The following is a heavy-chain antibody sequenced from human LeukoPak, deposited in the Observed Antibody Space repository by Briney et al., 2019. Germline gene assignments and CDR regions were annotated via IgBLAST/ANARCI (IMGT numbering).Heavy chain of an antibody. V-gene: IGHV3-30*01. Sequence: PGRSQRLSCAASGFTFTDYAMYWVRQAPGKGLEWVALTSYDGSRTDYADSVKGRFTISRDNSRNTLYLQMNSLRAEDTAVYYCARAQALYSGSYYEYFDYWGQGTLVTVSS. CDR1: GFTFTDYA. D-gene: IGHD1-26*01. CDR2: TSYDGSRT. CDR3: ARAQALYSGSYYEYFDY. J-gene: IGHJ4*02.